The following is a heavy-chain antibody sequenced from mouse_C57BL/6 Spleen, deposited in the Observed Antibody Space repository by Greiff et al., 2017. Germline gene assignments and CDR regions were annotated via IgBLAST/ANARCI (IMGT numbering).Heavy chain of an antibody. J-gene: IGHJ2*01. V-gene: IGHV1-62-2*01. CDR1: GYTFTEYT. D-gene: IGHD1-1*02. CDR2: FYPGSGSI. Sequence: VQLQQSGAELVKPGASVKLSCKASGYTFTEYTIHWVKQRSGQGLEWIGWFYPGSGSIKYNEKFKDKATLTADKSSSTVYMELSRLTSEDSAVYFCARHEALPYGEDEGYFDYWGQGTTLTVSS. CDR3: ARHEALPYGEDEGYFDY.